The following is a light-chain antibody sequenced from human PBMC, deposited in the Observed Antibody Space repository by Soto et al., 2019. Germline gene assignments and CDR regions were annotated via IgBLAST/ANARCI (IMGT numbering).Light chain of an antibody. V-gene: IGKV1-27*01. J-gene: IGKJ1*01. CDR1: QGISNY. CDR3: QKYNSAPWR. Sequence: DIQMTQSPSSLSASVGDRVTITCRASQGISNYLAWYQQKPGKVPKLMIYAASTLQSGVTSRFSGSGSGTDFTHTISSLQPEDVATYYCQKYNSAPWRFGEGTKVEIK. CDR2: AAS.